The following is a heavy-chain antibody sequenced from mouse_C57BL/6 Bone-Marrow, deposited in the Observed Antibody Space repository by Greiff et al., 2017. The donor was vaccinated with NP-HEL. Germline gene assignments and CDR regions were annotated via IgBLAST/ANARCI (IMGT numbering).Heavy chain of an antibody. CDR3: ARYTSANHYFDY. Sequence: EVQLQQSGPVLVKPGASVKMSCKASGYTFTDYYMNWVKQSHGKSLEWIGVINPYNGGTSYNQKFKGKATLTVDKSSSTAYMELNSLTSEDSAVYYCARYTSANHYFDYWGQGTTLTVSS. J-gene: IGHJ2*01. CDR1: GYTFTDYY. CDR2: INPYNGGT. V-gene: IGHV1-19*01. D-gene: IGHD3-3*01.